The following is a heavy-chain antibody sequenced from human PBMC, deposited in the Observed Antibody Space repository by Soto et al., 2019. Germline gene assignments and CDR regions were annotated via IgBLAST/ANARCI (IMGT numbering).Heavy chain of an antibody. CDR1: GYTFTDYG. Sequence: QVHLVQSGAEVEKPGASVKVSCKASGYTFTDYGISWVRQAPGQGLQWMGWITAFNGNTKYAQQFQGRVTMTKDTSTSTAYRELRSLESDDTAVYYCARISQSDFWSGYYYFFDYWGQGTLVTVSS. CDR3: ARISQSDFWSGYYYFFDY. J-gene: IGHJ4*02. CDR2: ITAFNGNT. D-gene: IGHD3-3*01. V-gene: IGHV1-18*01.